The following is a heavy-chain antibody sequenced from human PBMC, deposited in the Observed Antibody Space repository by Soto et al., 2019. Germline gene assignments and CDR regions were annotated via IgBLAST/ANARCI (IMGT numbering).Heavy chain of an antibody. CDR2: ISSSSSYI. CDR1: GFTFSSYS. J-gene: IGHJ4*02. Sequence: GGSLRLSCAASGFTFSSYSMNWVRQAPGKGLEWVSSISSSSSYIYYADSVKGRFTISRDNAKNSLYLQMNSLRAEDTAVYYCARAPKDCSGGSCYHDYWGQGTLVTVSS. D-gene: IGHD2-15*01. V-gene: IGHV3-21*01. CDR3: ARAPKDCSGGSCYHDY.